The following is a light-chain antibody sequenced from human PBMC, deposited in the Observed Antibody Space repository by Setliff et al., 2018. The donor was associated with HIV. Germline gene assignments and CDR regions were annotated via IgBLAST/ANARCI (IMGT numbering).Light chain of an antibody. CDR1: SSDVGAYNY. V-gene: IGLV2-11*01. J-gene: IGLJ1*01. Sequence: QSALTQPRSVSGSPGQSVTFSCTGSSSDVGAYNYVSWYQQHPGKAPKLIIYDVSKRPSGVPDRFSGSKSGDTASLTISGLQSDDEADYYCCSYAGTYTYVLGTGTKVTVL. CDR2: DVS. CDR3: CSYAGTYTYV.